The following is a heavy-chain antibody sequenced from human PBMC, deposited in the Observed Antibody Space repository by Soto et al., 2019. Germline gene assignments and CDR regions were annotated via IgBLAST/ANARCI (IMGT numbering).Heavy chain of an antibody. CDR2: IIPIFGTA. J-gene: IGHJ6*02. V-gene: IGHV1-69*01. D-gene: IGHD2-21*02. CDR3: ARDPTPVNGGNSDHYYYGMDV. Sequence: QVQLVQSGAGVKKPGSSVKVSCKASGGTFSSYAISWVRQAPGQGLEWMGGIIPIFGTANYAQKFQGRVTITADESTSTAYMELSSLRSEDTAVYYCARDPTPVNGGNSDHYYYGMDVWGQGTTVTVSS. CDR1: GGTFSSYA.